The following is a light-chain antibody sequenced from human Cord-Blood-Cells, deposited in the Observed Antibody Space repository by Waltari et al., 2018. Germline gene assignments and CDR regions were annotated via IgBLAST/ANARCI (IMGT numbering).Light chain of an antibody. CDR3: AAWDDSLSGVV. Sequence: QSVLTQPPSASGTPGQSVTISCSGSSSNIGSNYVYRYQHLPGTAPKLPIYRNKQRPSGVPDRFSGSKSGTSASLAISGLRSEDEADYYCAAWDDSLSGVVFGGGTKLTVL. J-gene: IGLJ2*01. CDR1: SSNIGSNY. CDR2: RNK. V-gene: IGLV1-47*01.